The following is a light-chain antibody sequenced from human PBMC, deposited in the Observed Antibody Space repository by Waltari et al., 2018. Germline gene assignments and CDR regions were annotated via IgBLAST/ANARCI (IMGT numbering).Light chain of an antibody. CDR1: QSVSRW. CDR2: DAS. Sequence: DIQMTQSPSTLSASIGDRVTITRRASQSVSRWLVWYQQKPGKAPKVLIYDASSLESGVPSRFSGSGSGTEFTLTISSLQPDDFATYYCQQYTTYSGTFGQGTKVEIK. CDR3: QQYTTYSGT. V-gene: IGKV1-5*01. J-gene: IGKJ1*01.